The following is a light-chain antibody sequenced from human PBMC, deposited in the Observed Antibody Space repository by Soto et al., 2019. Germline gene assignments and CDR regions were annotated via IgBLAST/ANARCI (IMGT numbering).Light chain of an antibody. CDR1: SSNIGTSS. V-gene: IGLV1-44*01. CDR2: TTN. J-gene: IGLJ1*01. CDR3: AAWDDSLNGHV. Sequence: QSALTQPHSASGTPGQRVTISCSGSSSNIGTSSVHWFQQLPGTAPKLLISTTNQRPSGVPERFSGSKSGTSASLAISGLQSEDEVDYYCAAWDDSLNGHVFGTGTKVPVL.